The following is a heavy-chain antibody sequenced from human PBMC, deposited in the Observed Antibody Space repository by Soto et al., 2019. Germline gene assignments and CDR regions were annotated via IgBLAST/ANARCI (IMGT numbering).Heavy chain of an antibody. CDR1: GGTLSIYG. J-gene: IGHJ3*02. CDR3: ASPYTSSFAFDI. D-gene: IGHD6-6*01. V-gene: IGHV1-69*06. CDR2: TIPIFGTP. Sequence: QVQLVQSGAEVKKPGSSVKVSCKASGGTLSIYGSSWVRQAPGQELEWMGGTIPIFGTPNYAQKFQGRVTINEDKSTSTAYMELSSLRSEDTAVYYCASPYTSSFAFDIWGQGTVVTVSS.